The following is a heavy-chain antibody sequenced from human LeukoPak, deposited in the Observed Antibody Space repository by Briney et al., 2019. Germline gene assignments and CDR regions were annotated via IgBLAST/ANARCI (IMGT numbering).Heavy chain of an antibody. J-gene: IGHJ4*02. CDR1: GGSIGRSGFF. D-gene: IGHD2-8*01. CDR3: ARHLAHGTKIEY. CDR2: ISYSGSS. Sequence: SETLSLSCTVPGGSIGRSGFFRGWIRQPPGKGLEWHGTISYSGSSYYNPPLNRRVTLSVDTSNNQYSLRLSSVTAAETAVYYCARHLAHGTKIEYWGQGALVTVSS. V-gene: IGHV4-39*01.